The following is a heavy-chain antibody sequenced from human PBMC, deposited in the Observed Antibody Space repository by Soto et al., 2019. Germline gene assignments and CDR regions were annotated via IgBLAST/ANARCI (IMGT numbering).Heavy chain of an antibody. V-gene: IGHV3-74*01. Sequence: GGSLRLSCASSGFTFSSYWMHLVRQAPGKGLVWVSRINSDGSSTSYADSVKGRFTISRDNAKNTLYLQMNSLRAEDTAVYYCARDGEPHYYYYYMDVWGKGTTVTVSS. CDR2: INSDGSST. J-gene: IGHJ6*03. CDR1: GFTFSSYW. CDR3: ARDGEPHYYYYYMDV. D-gene: IGHD3-10*01.